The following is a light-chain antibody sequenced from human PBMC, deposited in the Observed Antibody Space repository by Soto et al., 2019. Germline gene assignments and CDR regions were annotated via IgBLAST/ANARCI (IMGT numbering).Light chain of an antibody. CDR1: SSDVGGYNY. V-gene: IGLV2-14*01. Sequence: QSALTQPASVSGSTGQSITISCTGTSSDVGGYNYVSWYQQHPGKAPKLMIYEVSNRPSEVSNRFSGSKSGNTASLTISGLQAEDEGNYYCSSYTSGSTLVVFGGGTKLTVL. J-gene: IGLJ2*01. CDR2: EVS. CDR3: SSYTSGSTLVV.